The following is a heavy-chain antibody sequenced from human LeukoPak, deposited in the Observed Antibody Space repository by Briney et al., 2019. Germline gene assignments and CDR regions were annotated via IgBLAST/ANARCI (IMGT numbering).Heavy chain of an antibody. D-gene: IGHD2-2*01. V-gene: IGHV1-2*02. CDR1: GYTFTGYY. CDR2: INPNSGGT. Sequence: ASVRVSCKVSGYTFTGYYMHWVRQAPGQGLEWMGWINPNSGGTNYAQKFQGRVTMTRDTSISTAYMELSRLRSDDTAVYYCARDRDAYQLPHFDYWGQGTLVTVSS. CDR3: ARDRDAYQLPHFDY. J-gene: IGHJ4*02.